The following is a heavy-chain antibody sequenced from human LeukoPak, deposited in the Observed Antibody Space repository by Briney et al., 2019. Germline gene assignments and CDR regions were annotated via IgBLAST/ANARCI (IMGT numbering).Heavy chain of an antibody. CDR1: GGSFSGYY. D-gene: IGHD3-22*01. CDR2: INHSGST. CDR3: ADSSGYVDDAFDI. J-gene: IGHJ3*02. Sequence: SETLSLTCAVYGGSFSGYYWSWIRQPPGKGLEWIGEINHSGSTNYNPSLKSRVTISVDTSKNQFSLKLSSVTAADTAVYYCADSSGYVDDAFDIWGQGTMVTVSP. V-gene: IGHV4-34*01.